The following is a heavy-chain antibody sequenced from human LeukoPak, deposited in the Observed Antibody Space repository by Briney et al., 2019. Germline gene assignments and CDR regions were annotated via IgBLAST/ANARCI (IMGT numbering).Heavy chain of an antibody. CDR3: ARELVGYSNPFDY. Sequence: SVKVSCKASGGTFSSYAISWVRQAPGQGLEWMGGIIPIFGTANYAQKFQGRVTITTDESTSTAYMELSSLRSEDTAVYYCARELVGYSNPFDYWGQGTLVTVSS. CDR1: GGTFSSYA. D-gene: IGHD4-11*01. J-gene: IGHJ4*02. V-gene: IGHV1-69*05. CDR2: IIPIFGTA.